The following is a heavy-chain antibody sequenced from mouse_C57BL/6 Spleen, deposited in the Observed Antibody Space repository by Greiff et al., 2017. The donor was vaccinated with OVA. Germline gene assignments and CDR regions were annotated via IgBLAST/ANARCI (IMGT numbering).Heavy chain of an antibody. CDR2: IDPETGGT. CDR1: GYTFTDYE. J-gene: IGHJ2*01. CDR3: TRSDYGSSPCFDY. V-gene: IGHV1-15*01. D-gene: IGHD1-1*01. Sequence: VQLQQSGAELVRPGASVTLSCKASGYTFTDYEMHWVKQTPVHGLEWIGAIDPETGGTAYNQKFKGKAILTADKSSSTAYMELRSLTSEDSAVYYCTRSDYGSSPCFDYWGQGTTLTVSS.